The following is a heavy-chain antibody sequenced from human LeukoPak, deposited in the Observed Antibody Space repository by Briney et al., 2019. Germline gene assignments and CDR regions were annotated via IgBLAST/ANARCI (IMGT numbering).Heavy chain of an antibody. V-gene: IGHV4-61*01. CDR1: GGSISSSSYY. Sequence: SETLSLTCTVSGGSISSSSYYWSWIRQPPGKGLEWIGYIYYSGSTSYNPSLKSRVTISVDTSKKQFPLKLSSVTAADTAFYYCARYIVSYPHDAFDIWGQGTMVTVSS. CDR2: IYYSGST. D-gene: IGHD1-26*01. J-gene: IGHJ3*02. CDR3: ARYIVSYPHDAFDI.